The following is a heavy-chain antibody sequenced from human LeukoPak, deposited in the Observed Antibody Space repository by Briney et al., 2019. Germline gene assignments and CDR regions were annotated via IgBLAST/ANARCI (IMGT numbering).Heavy chain of an antibody. Sequence: SETLSLTCTVSGDSMGSYYWNWLRQPAGKGLEWIGRIRSDGTTYNNPPLESAVTMSVDTSNNHFSLRLSSVTAADTAVYYCARSTGFYTTYYMDVWGKGTTVTVSS. CDR2: IRSDGTT. J-gene: IGHJ6*03. D-gene: IGHD3-22*01. V-gene: IGHV4-4*07. CDR3: ARSTGFYTTYYMDV. CDR1: GDSMGSYY.